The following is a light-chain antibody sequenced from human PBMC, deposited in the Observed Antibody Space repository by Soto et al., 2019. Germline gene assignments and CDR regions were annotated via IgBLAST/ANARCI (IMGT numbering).Light chain of an antibody. Sequence: EIVLTQSPGTLSLSPGERATLSCRTSQTVSSVSLAWYQQKAGQAPRLLIYGAFSRATGIPDRFSGSGSGTDFTLTISRMEPEDFALYYCQQYGASPPSWTFGQGTKVEIK. J-gene: IGKJ1*01. V-gene: IGKV3-20*01. CDR3: QQYGASPPSWT. CDR1: QTVSSVS. CDR2: GAF.